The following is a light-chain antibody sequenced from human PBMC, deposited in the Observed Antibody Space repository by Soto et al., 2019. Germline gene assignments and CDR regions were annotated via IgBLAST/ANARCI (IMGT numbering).Light chain of an antibody. CDR2: DAS. Sequence: DIQISHSPSTLSASVGERVTMTCRASQSISSWLAWYQQKPGKAPKLLIYDASSLESGVPSRFSGSGSGTEFTLTISSLQPDDFATYYCQPYYSYWTFGQGTKVDNK. V-gene: IGKV1-5*01. J-gene: IGKJ1*01. CDR3: QPYYSYWT. CDR1: QSISSW.